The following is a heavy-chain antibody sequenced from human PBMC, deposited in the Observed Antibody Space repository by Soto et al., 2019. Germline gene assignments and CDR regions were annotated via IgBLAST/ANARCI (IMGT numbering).Heavy chain of an antibody. V-gene: IGHV1-2*04. D-gene: IGHD3-22*01. CDR1: GYTFTGYY. Sequence: ASVKVSCKASGYTFTGYYVHWVRQAPGQGLEWMGWINPNSGGTNYAQKFQGWVTMTRDTSISTAYMELSRLRSDDTAVYYCARAPSYYYDSSGYYSAAFDIWGQGTMVTVSS. CDR3: ARAPSYYYDSSGYYSAAFDI. CDR2: INPNSGGT. J-gene: IGHJ3*02.